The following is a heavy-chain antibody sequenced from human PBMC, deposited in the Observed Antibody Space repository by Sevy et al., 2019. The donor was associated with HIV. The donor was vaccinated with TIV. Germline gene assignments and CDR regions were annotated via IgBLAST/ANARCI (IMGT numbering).Heavy chain of an antibody. Sequence: GGSLRLSCAASGFIFKSYGMQWVRQAPGKGLEWVTFIRNDGSTKYYADSVRGRFTASRDNSKNTLYLQMNSLRPEDTAVYYCVKGPHPAVTTSYALDVWGQGTTVTVSS. D-gene: IGHD4-17*01. CDR3: VKGPHPAVTTSYALDV. J-gene: IGHJ6*02. CDR1: GFIFKSYG. V-gene: IGHV3-30*02. CDR2: IRNDGSTK.